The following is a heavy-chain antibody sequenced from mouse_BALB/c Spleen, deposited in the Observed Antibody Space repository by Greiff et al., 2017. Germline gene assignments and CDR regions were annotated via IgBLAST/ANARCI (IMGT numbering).Heavy chain of an antibody. J-gene: IGHJ2*01. D-gene: IGHD1-1*01. CDR1: GFNIKDTY. CDR2: IDPANGNT. Sequence: DVKLQESGAELVKPGASVKLSCTASGFNIKDTYMHWVKQRPEQGLEWIGRIDPANGNTKYDPKFQGKATITADTSSNTAYLQLSSLTSEDTAVYYCARRKGTTVVATDYWGQGTTLTVSS. V-gene: IGHV14-3*02. CDR3: ARRKGTTVVATDY.